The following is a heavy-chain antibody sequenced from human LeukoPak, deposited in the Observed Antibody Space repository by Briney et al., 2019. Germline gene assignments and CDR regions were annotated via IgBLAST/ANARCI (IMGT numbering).Heavy chain of an antibody. CDR3: ARMPSYSNYAFYFMDV. CDR1: GFSFTTYR. Sequence: GGSLRLSCAASGFSFTTYRMHWVRQAPGKGLEWVSSISSSGSLIKYADSLRGRFTISRDNAKNSVYLQMNSLTAEDTAVYYCARMPSYSNYAFYFMDVWGKGTTVTVFS. D-gene: IGHD4-11*01. V-gene: IGHV3-21*01. J-gene: IGHJ6*03. CDR2: ISSSGSLI.